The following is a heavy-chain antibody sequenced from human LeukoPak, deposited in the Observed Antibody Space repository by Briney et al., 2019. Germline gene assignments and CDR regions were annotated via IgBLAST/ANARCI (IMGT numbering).Heavy chain of an antibody. Sequence: ASVKVSCKASGFTFTSSATQWVRQARGQRLEWIGWIVVGSGNTNYAQKFQERVTITRDMSTSTAYMELSSLRSEDTAVYYCAAGTDFWSGYYPAYWGQGTLVTVSS. CDR1: GFTFTSSA. J-gene: IGHJ4*02. CDR3: AAGTDFWSGYYPAY. CDR2: IVVGSGNT. V-gene: IGHV1-58*02. D-gene: IGHD3-3*01.